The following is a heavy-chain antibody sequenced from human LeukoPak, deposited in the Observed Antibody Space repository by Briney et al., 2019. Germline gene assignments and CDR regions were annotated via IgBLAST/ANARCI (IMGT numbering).Heavy chain of an antibody. CDR3: AKDTVGGSGIWDPVRLGIFDY. CDR2: ISGSGVST. CDR1: GFTFSSYG. D-gene: IGHD3-10*01. J-gene: IGHJ4*02. Sequence: PGGSLRLSCAASGFTFSSYGMHWVRQAPGKGLEWVSTISGSGVSTYYADSVKGRFTISRDNSRNTLYLQMSSLRAEDTPVYYCAKDTVGGSGIWDPVRLGIFDYWGQGTLVTVSS. V-gene: IGHV3-23*01.